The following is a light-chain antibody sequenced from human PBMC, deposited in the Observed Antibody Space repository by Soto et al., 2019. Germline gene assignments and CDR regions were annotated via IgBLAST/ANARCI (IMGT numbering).Light chain of an antibody. CDR2: GSP. Sequence: QLTQSPSSLSASVGDRVTITCRASQDISRYLAWYQQRAGKAPKVLLYGSPTLQSGVPSRFSGSGSGTEFNLTISSRQPEDFATYHCQQHQRTPFTFGPGTTV. CDR1: QDISRY. CDR3: QQHQRTPFT. J-gene: IGKJ3*01. V-gene: IGKV1-9*01.